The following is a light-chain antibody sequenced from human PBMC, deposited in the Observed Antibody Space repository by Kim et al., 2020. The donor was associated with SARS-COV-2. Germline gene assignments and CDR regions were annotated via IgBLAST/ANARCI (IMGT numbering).Light chain of an antibody. J-gene: IGLJ7*01. CDR3: QAWDSSTWV. CDR1: KLGDKY. CDR2: QDS. Sequence: SVPPGQTASITCSGDKLGDKYACWYQQKPGQSPVLVIYQDSKRPSGIPERFSGSNSGNTATLTISGTQAKDEADYYCQAWDSSTWVFGGGTQLTVL. V-gene: IGLV3-1*01.